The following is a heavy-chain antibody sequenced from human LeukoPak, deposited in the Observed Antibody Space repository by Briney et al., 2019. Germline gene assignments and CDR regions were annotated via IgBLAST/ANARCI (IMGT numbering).Heavy chain of an antibody. CDR1: GYTFTSYD. V-gene: IGHV1-8*01. CDR2: MNPNSGNT. Sequence: ASVKVSCKASGYTFTSYDINWVRQATGQGLEWMGWMNPNSGNTGYAQKFQGRVTMTRNTSISTAYMELSSLRSEDTAVYYCARDGVVGATLYYYGMDVWGQGTTVTVSS. CDR3: ARDGVVGATLYYYGMDV. J-gene: IGHJ6*02. D-gene: IGHD1-26*01.